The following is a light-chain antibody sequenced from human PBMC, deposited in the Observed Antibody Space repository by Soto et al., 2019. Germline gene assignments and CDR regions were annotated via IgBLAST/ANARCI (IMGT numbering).Light chain of an antibody. V-gene: IGKV1-27*01. CDR1: QGISNY. J-gene: IGKJ1*01. Sequence: DIQMTQSPSSLSASVGVRVTITCLASQGISNYLVWYQQKPGKVPKLLIYAASTLQSGVPSRFSGSGSGTDVTLTSRSVQPEEGATNYCQNENGAPWTCGQGTKVEIK. CDR3: QNENGAPWT. CDR2: AAS.